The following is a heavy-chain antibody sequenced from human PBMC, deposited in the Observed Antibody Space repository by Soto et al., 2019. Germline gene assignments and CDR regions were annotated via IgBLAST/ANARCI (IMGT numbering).Heavy chain of an antibody. D-gene: IGHD2-8*01. CDR1: GFPLSSYM. CDR3: ARGISVYAFDI. J-gene: IGHJ3*02. CDR2: IFSDAPLT. Sequence: GGSLRLSCAASGFPLSSYMMTWVRQAPGKGLEWLASIFSDAPLTDYADSARGRFTISRDSFNNMIFLHMHNLRPEDTAVYYCARGISVYAFDIWGQGTMVTVSS. V-gene: IGHV3-53*01.